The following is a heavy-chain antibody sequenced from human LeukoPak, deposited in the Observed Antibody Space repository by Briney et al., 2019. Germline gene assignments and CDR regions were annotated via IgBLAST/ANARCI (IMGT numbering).Heavy chain of an antibody. CDR2: INPNSGGT. V-gene: IGHV1-2*02. Sequence: ASVKVSCKASGYTFTGYYMHWVRQAPGQGLEWMGWINPNSGGTNYAQKFQGRVTMTRDTSISTAYMELSRLRSDDTAVYYCARDLWFGEFLSFNWFDPWGQGTLVTVSS. CDR3: ARDLWFGEFLSFNWFDP. CDR1: GYTFTGYY. J-gene: IGHJ5*02. D-gene: IGHD3-10*01.